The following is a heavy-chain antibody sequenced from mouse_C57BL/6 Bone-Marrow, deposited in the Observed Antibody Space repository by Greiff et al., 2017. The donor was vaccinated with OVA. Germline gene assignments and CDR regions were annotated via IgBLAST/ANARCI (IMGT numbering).Heavy chain of an antibody. J-gene: IGHJ4*01. CDR3: ARGGDYERYYYAMDY. D-gene: IGHD2-4*01. CDR1: GFNIKDYY. V-gene: IGHV14-2*01. CDR2: IDPEDGDT. Sequence: VQLKQSGAELVKPGASVKLSCTASGFNIKDYYMHWVKQRPEQGLEWIGRIDPEDGDTKYAPKFQGKATITADTSSNTAYLQLSSLTSEDTADYYCARGGDYERYYYAMDYWGQGTSVTVSS.